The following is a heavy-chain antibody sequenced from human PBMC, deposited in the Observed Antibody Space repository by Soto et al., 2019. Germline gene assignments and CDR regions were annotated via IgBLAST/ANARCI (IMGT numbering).Heavy chain of an antibody. CDR3: ARDPGIAAAGTGLDY. Sequence: ASVKVSCKGSGYTFTSYHINWVRQATGQGLEWMGWMNPNSGSTSYAQKFQGRVTMTRDTSTSTVYMELSSLRSEDTAVYYCARDPGIAAAGTGLDYWGQGTLVTVSS. CDR1: GYTFTSYH. V-gene: IGHV1-8*01. CDR2: MNPNSGST. J-gene: IGHJ4*02. D-gene: IGHD6-13*01.